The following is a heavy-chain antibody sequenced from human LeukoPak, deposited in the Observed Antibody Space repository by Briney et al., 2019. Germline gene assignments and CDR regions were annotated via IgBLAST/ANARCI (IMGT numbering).Heavy chain of an antibody. Sequence: GGSLRLSCAASGFTFSSYGMHWVRQAPGKGLEWVSGIVGSGVTTYYADSVKGRFTISRDNSKDTLYLHMNGLRVEDTAIYYCARDERWIQFNYWGQGTLVTVSS. D-gene: IGHD5-18*01. V-gene: IGHV3-23*01. CDR3: ARDERWIQFNY. J-gene: IGHJ4*02. CDR1: GFTFSSYG. CDR2: IVGSGVTT.